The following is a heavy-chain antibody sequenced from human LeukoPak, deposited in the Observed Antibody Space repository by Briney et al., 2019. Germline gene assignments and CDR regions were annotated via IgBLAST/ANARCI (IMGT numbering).Heavy chain of an antibody. V-gene: IGHV3-30*04. CDR1: GFTFTSYA. D-gene: IGHD2-8*01. Sequence: GSSLRLSCAASGFTFTSYAMHWVPHAPGKGLEWLSVISYDSSNKYYADSVRGRFTISRDNYKNTLYLQMNSLRAEDTAVYTCARAYCTTTACHAFDIWGQGTVVAVSS. CDR3: ARAYCTTTACHAFDI. CDR2: ISYDSSNK. J-gene: IGHJ3*02.